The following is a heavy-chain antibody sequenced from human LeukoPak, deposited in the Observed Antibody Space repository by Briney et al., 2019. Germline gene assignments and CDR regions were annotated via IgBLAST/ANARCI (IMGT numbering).Heavy chain of an antibody. CDR2: IIPIFGTA. Sequence: SVKVSCKASGGTFSSYAISWVRQAPGQGLEWMGGIIPIFGTANYAQKFQGRVTITADESTSTAYMELSSLRSEDTAVYYCAKVRGSYGLRITGAFDIWGQGTMVTVSS. V-gene: IGHV1-69*13. D-gene: IGHD1-26*01. CDR3: AKVRGSYGLRITGAFDI. J-gene: IGHJ3*02. CDR1: GGTFSSYA.